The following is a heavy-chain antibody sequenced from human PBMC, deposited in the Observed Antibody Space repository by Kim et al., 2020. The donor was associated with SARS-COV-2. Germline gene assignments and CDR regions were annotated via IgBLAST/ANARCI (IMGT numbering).Heavy chain of an antibody. CDR2: ISYDGSNK. V-gene: IGHV3-30-3*01. D-gene: IGHD6-13*01. J-gene: IGHJ4*02. CDR3: ARDPTIIAGIGSFDY. Sequence: GGSLRLSCAASGFTFSSYAMHWVRQAPGKGLEWVAVISYDGSNKYYADSVKGRFTISRDNSKNTLYLQMNSLRAEDTAVYYCARDPTIIAGIGSFDYWGQGTLVTVSS. CDR1: GFTFSSYA.